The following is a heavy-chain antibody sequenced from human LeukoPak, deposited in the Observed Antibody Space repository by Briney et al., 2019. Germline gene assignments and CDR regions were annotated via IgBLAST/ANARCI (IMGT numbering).Heavy chain of an antibody. CDR1: GYTFTGYY. D-gene: IGHD1-1*01. CDR3: AIVLSVTTRAVRLFDH. J-gene: IGHJ4*02. Sequence: ASVKVSCKASGYTFTGYYMHWVRQAPGQGLEWVGIINPDSGGTNYAQIFQDRVTMTRDTSTTTAYMELSSLRSDDTAVYYCAIVLSVTTRAVRLFDHRVEGALV. V-gene: IGHV1-2*02. CDR2: INPDSGGT.